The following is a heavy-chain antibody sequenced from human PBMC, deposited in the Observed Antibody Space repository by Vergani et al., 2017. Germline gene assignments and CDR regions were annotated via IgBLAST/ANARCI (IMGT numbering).Heavy chain of an antibody. CDR1: GGSISSGSYY. D-gene: IGHD6-13*01. CDR3: ARDPLYSTTWPFLLLDMDV. V-gene: IGHV4-61*02. J-gene: IGHJ6*02. CDR2: IYTTGST. Sequence: QVQLQESGPGLVKPSQTLSLTCTVSGGSISSGSYYWSWIRQPAGKGLEWIGRIYTTGSTNYNPSLKSRVTMSVDTSKNQFSLQLSSVTAADTAVYYCARDPLYSTTWPFLLLDMDVWGQGTTVTVSS.